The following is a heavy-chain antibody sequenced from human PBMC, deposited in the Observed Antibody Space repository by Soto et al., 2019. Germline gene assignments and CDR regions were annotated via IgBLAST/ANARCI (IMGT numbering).Heavy chain of an antibody. CDR3: ARGGTRIGGVIHQNWYFDL. J-gene: IGHJ2*01. CDR2: ISYDGSNK. D-gene: IGHD3-22*01. V-gene: IGHV3-30-3*01. CDR1: GFTFSSYA. Sequence: PGGSLRLSCAASGFTFSSYAMHWVRQAPGKGLEWVAVISYDGSNKYYADSVKGRFTISRDNSKNTLYLQMNSLRAEDTAVYYCARGGTRIGGVIHQNWYFDLWGRGTLVTVSS.